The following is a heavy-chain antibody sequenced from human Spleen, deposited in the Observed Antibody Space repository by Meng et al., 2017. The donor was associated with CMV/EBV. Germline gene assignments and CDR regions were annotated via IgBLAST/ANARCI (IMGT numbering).Heavy chain of an antibody. Sequence: QVHLQQWGPGLLKPSDTLSLTCAVYGGSFSGYYWSWIRQPPGKGLEWIGEINHSGSTNYNPSLKSRVTISVDTSKNQFSLKLSSVTAADTAVYYCARGLPGLAARPGRWFDPWGQGTLVTVSS. D-gene: IGHD6-6*01. CDR3: ARGLPGLAARPGRWFDP. CDR2: INHSGST. V-gene: IGHV4-34*01. CDR1: GGSFSGYY. J-gene: IGHJ5*02.